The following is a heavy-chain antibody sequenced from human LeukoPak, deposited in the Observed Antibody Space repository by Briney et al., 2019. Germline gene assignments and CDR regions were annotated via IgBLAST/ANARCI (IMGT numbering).Heavy chain of an antibody. CDR3: ARDRYSSSIFDY. V-gene: IGHV3-21*01. CDR2: ISSSSSYI. D-gene: IGHD6-6*01. CDR1: GFTFSSCS. Sequence: GGSLRLSCAASGFTFSSCSMNWVRQAPGKGLEWVSSISSSSSYIYYADSVKGRFTISRHNAKNSLYLQRNSLRAEDTAVYYCARDRYSSSIFDYWGQGTLVTVSS. J-gene: IGHJ4*02.